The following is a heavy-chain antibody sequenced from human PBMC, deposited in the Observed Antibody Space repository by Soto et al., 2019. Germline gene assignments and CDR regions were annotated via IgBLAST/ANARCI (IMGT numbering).Heavy chain of an antibody. Sequence: QVQLVESGGGVVQPGRSLRLSCAASGFTYSSYTMHWVRQAPGKGLEWVAVISYDGSNKYYADSVKGRFTISRDNSQNTLYLHVNSLRAEDTAVYYCARDGFLALIVEFDSWGQGTLVTVSS. D-gene: IGHD3-22*01. J-gene: IGHJ4*02. V-gene: IGHV3-30-3*01. CDR1: GFTYSSYT. CDR3: ARDGFLALIVEFDS. CDR2: ISYDGSNK.